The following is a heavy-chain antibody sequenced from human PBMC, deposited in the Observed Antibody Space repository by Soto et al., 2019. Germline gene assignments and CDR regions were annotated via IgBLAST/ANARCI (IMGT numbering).Heavy chain of an antibody. J-gene: IGHJ6*02. CDR1: GFTFDDYA. V-gene: IGHV3-9*01. D-gene: IGHD6-19*01. CDR3: EKELGQWLILYGMDV. Sequence: EVQLVESGGGLVQPGRSLRLSCAASGFTFDDYAMHWVRQAPGKGLEWVSGISWNSGSIGYADSVKGRFTISRDNAKNSLYLQMNSLRAEDTALYYCEKELGQWLILYGMDVWGQGTTVTVSS. CDR2: ISWNSGSI.